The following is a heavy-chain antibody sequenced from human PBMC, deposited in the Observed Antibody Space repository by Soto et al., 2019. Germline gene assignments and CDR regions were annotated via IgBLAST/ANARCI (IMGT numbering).Heavy chain of an antibody. CDR3: AAGGGLPRYY. CDR1: GGSISSGGYS. D-gene: IGHD5-12*01. Sequence: QLQLQESGSGLVKPSQTLSLTCAVSGGSISSGGYSWSWIRQPPGKGLEWIGYIYHSGSTYYSPCRKIRVTRSVDRSKNQLSLKLSSVSAADTAVYFCAAGGGLPRYYWGQGTLVTVSS. V-gene: IGHV4-30-2*01. J-gene: IGHJ4*02. CDR2: IYHSGST.